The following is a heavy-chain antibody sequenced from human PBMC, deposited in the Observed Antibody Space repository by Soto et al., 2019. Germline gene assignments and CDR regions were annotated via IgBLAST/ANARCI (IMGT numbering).Heavy chain of an antibody. CDR2: IYYNGNT. V-gene: IGHV4-59*11. CDR3: ARVRTGYFGY. Sequence: SETLSLTCTLSGGAINDHYWSFIRQPPGKGLEWIGYIYYNGNTNYNPSLESRVTISVDRSRNQFSLRLTSLTAADTAVYYCARVRTGYFGYWGRGALVTGS. D-gene: IGHD3-9*01. J-gene: IGHJ4*02. CDR1: GGAINDHY.